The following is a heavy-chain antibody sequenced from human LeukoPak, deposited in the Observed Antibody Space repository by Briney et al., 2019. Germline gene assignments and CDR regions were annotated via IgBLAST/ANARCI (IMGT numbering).Heavy chain of an antibody. CDR2: MNFNTGKT. V-gene: IGHV1-8*03. Sequence: ASVKVSCKASGYTFTSYDINWVRQATGQGLEWMGWMNFNTGKTGYAQKFQGRVTITRKTSISTSYIELSSLRSEDTAVYYCTRGLDYWGQGTLVTVSS. J-gene: IGHJ4*02. CDR1: GYTFTSYD. CDR3: TRGLDY.